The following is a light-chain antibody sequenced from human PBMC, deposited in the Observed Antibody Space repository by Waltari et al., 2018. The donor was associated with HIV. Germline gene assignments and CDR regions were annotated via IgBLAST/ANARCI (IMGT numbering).Light chain of an antibody. CDR3: GTWDSSLSAVV. J-gene: IGLJ2*01. CDR1: SSNIGNNY. V-gene: IGLV1-51*01. Sequence: KVTISCSGSSSNIGNNYVSWYQQVPGTAPKLLIYDNDNRPSGIPDRFSGSTSGTSATLGITGLQTGDEADYYCGTWDSSLSAVVFGGGTKLTGL. CDR2: DND.